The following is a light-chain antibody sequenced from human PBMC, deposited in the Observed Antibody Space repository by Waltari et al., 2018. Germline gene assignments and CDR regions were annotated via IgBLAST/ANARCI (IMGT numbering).Light chain of an antibody. V-gene: IGKV1-39*01. CDR2: VAS. J-gene: IGKJ2*01. CDR3: QQSYSSPYT. CDR1: QSISNY. Sequence: DIQMTQSPSSLSASVGERITITCRASQSISNYLNWYQQKPEKAPKLLIYVASSLQSGVPSRFSGSGSGTDFTLTISSLQREDFATYFCQQSYSSPYTFGQGTKLEIK.